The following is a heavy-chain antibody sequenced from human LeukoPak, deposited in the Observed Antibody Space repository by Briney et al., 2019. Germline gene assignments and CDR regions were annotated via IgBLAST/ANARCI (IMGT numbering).Heavy chain of an antibody. CDR2: ISYDGSNK. Sequence: GRSLRLSCAASGFTFSSYAVHWVRQAPGKGLEWVAVISYDGSNKYYADSVKGRFTISRDNSKNTLYLQMNSLRAEDTAVYYCAREDYGYGTVFDYWGQGTPVTVSS. J-gene: IGHJ4*02. CDR3: AREDYGYGTVFDY. CDR1: GFTFSSYA. V-gene: IGHV3-30-3*01. D-gene: IGHD5-18*01.